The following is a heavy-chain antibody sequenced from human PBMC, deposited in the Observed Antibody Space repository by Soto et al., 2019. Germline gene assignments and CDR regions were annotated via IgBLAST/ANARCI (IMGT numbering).Heavy chain of an antibody. V-gene: IGHV3-53*01. J-gene: IGHJ6*02. Sequence: XVSLSLSFAASGFTFSGKYMSWVRQAPGKGLEWVAVIDSGDSTYYADSVKGRFTISRDNSKNTLDLQMNSLRAEDTAVYYCARGPIVVVTADNDYYYGLDVWGQGTTVTVSS. CDR2: IDSGDST. D-gene: IGHD2-21*02. CDR1: GFTFSGKY. CDR3: ARGPIVVVTADNDYYYGLDV.